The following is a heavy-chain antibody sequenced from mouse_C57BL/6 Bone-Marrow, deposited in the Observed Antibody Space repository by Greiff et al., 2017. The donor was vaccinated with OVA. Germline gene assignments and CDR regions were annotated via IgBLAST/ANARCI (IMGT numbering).Heavy chain of an antibody. CDR2: IYPSDSET. V-gene: IGHV1-61*01. CDR1: GYTFTSYW. D-gene: IGHD1-1*01. Sequence: QVQLQQSGAELVRPGSSVKLSCKASGYTFTSYWMDWVKQRPGQGLEWIGNIYPSDSETHYNQKFKDKATLTVDKSSSTAYMQLSSLTSEDSAVYYCARSLQPPMDYWGQGTSVTVSS. J-gene: IGHJ4*01. CDR3: ARSLQPPMDY.